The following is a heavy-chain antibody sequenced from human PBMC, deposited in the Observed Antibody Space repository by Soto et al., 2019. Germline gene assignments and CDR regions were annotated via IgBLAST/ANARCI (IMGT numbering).Heavy chain of an antibody. CDR2: IIWNSAYI. Sequence: GGSLRLSCAVSGFTFDDYAMHWVRQAPGKGLEWVAGIIWNSAYIVYADSVKCRFTISRDNAKNSLYLQMNSLRAEETALYYCVKDSTVSGVRQGLDFWGRGTLVTVSS. CDR1: GFTFDDYA. CDR3: VKDSTVSGVRQGLDF. D-gene: IGHD6-19*01. J-gene: IGHJ4*02. V-gene: IGHV3-9*01.